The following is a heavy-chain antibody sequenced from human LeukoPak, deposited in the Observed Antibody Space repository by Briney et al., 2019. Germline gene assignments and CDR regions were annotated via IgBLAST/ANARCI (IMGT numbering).Heavy chain of an antibody. CDR2: IYSGGST. CDR1: GFTFDVSA. J-gene: IGHJ4*02. Sequence: GGSLRLSCAASGFTFDVSAMNWVRQAPGKGLEWVSVIYSGGSTYYADSVKGRFTISRDNSKNTLYLQMNSLRAEDTAVYYCARANSGGGNLPFDYWGQGTLVTVSS. D-gene: IGHD4-23*01. CDR3: ARANSGGGNLPFDY. V-gene: IGHV3-66*01.